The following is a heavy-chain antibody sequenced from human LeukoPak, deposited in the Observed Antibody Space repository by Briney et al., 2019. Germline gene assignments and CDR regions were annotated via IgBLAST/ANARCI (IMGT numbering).Heavy chain of an antibody. CDR3: ASPLAGYSGYDRDY. Sequence: GGSLRLSCAPSVFTFSSYSMNWVRQARGKGLEWVSSISSSSSYIYYADSVKGRFTISRDNAKNSLYLQMNSLRAEDTAVYYCASPLAGYSGYDRDYWGQGTLVTVSS. V-gene: IGHV3-21*01. J-gene: IGHJ4*02. CDR1: VFTFSSYS. CDR2: ISSSSSYI. D-gene: IGHD5-12*01.